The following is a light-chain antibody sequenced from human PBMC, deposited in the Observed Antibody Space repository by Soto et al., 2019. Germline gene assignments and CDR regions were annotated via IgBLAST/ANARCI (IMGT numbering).Light chain of an antibody. CDR2: DVS. Sequence: QSVLTQPASVSGSPGQSITISCTGTSSDVGGYNYVSWYQQHPGKAPKLMIYDVSNRPSGVSNRFSGSKSGNTASLTISGLQAEDEADYYCSSYTRSSTSYVFGPGTKLTVL. CDR1: SSDVGGYNY. J-gene: IGLJ1*01. CDR3: SSYTRSSTSYV. V-gene: IGLV2-14*01.